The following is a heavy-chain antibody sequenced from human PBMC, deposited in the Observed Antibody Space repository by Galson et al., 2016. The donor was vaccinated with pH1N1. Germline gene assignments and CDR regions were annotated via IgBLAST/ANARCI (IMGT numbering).Heavy chain of an antibody. Sequence: PALVKPTQTLTLTCTFSGFSLSTSGVGVGWIRQPPGKALEWLALIYWDDDKRYSPSLKSRPTITKDTSKNHVVLTMTNMDPVDTATYYCARNGYGDYVGYFDYWGQGALVTVSS. CDR3: ARNGYGDYVGYFDY. CDR1: GFSLSTSGVG. J-gene: IGHJ4*02. CDR2: IYWDDDK. V-gene: IGHV2-5*02. D-gene: IGHD4-17*01.